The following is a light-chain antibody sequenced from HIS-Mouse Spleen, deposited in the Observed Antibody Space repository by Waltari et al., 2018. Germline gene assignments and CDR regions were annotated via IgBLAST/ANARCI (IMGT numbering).Light chain of an antibody. CDR3: SSYTSSSTTYV. J-gene: IGLJ1*01. Sequence: QSALTQPASVSGSPGPSITISCTGTSSDVGGYNSVSWYQQHPGKAPKLMIYDVSNRPSGVSNRFSGSKSGNTASLTISGLQAEDEADYYCSSYTSSSTTYVFGTGTKVTVL. CDR2: DVS. CDR1: SSDVGGYNS. V-gene: IGLV2-14*03.